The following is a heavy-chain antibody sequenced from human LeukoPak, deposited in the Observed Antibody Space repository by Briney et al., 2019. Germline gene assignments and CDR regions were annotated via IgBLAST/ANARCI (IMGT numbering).Heavy chain of an antibody. J-gene: IGHJ4*02. CDR2: ISGNGGST. V-gene: IGHV3-23*01. CDR1: GFAFSTYA. Sequence: PGGSLRLSCAASGFAFSTYAMNWVRQAPGKGLEWVSTISGNGGSTYYADSVKGRFTIFRDNPKNTLYLQMKGLRAEDTAVYYCAKLGDLDYWGQGTLVTVSS. D-gene: IGHD3-16*01. CDR3: AKLGDLDY.